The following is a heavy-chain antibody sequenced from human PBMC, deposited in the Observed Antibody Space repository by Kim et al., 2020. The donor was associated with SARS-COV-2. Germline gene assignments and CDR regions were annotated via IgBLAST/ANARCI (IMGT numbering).Heavy chain of an antibody. CDR1: GFTFSSYA. V-gene: IGHV3-30*04. Sequence: GGSLRLSCAASGFTFSSYAMHWVRQAPGKGLDWVAVISYDGSNKYYADSVKGRFTISRDKSKNTLYLQMNSLRTEDTAMYYCARDGTYYYDSSALPDDYWGQGTLVTVSS. CDR2: ISYDGSNK. CDR3: ARDGTYYYDSSALPDDY. J-gene: IGHJ4*02. D-gene: IGHD3-22*01.